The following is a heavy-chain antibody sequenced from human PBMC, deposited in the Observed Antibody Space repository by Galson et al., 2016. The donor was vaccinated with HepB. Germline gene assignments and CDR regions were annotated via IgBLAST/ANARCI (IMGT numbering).Heavy chain of an antibody. CDR2: ISWNSGTT. V-gene: IGHV3-9*01. D-gene: IGHD3-10*01. CDR3: AKGGGWPGEFFAD. J-gene: IGHJ4*02. CDR1: GFTFHDYA. Sequence: SLRLSCAASGFTFHDYAMNWVRQAPGKGLEWVSHISWNSGTTAYADSVRGRFTISRDNARSSLYLQMNNLRSDDTALYFCAKGGGWPGEFFADWGQGILVTVSS.